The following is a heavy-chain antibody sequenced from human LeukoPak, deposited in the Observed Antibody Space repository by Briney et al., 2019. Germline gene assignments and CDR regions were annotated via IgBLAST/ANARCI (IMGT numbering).Heavy chain of an antibody. CDR2: IDPSDSYT. CDR3: ARRDTAMPTDAFDI. J-gene: IGHJ3*02. Sequence: GESLKISCKGSGYSFTSYWISWVRQMPGKGLEWMGRIDPSDSYTNYSPSFQGLDTISADKSISTAYLQWSSLKASDTAMYYCARRDTAMPTDAFDIWGQGTMVTVSS. V-gene: IGHV5-10-1*01. D-gene: IGHD5-18*01. CDR1: GYSFTSYW.